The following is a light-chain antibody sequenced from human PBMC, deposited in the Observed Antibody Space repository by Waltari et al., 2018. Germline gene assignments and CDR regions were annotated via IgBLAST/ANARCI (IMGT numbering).Light chain of an antibody. CDR2: AAL. CDR1: QGITGY. CDR3: QQLKSYPLT. J-gene: IGKJ4*01. Sequence: DIQLTQSPSFLSASVGDRVTITCRASQGITGYVGWYQQKPGKAPKLRIYAALNLQSGVPSRFSGSGSGTEFTLTISSLQPEDFATYHCQQLKSYPLTFGGGTKVEIK. V-gene: IGKV1-9*01.